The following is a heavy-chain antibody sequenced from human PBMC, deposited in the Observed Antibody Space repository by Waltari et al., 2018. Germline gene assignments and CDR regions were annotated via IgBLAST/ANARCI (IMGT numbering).Heavy chain of an antibody. Sequence: WVANIKQDGSDRYYVDSVKGRFTISRDNAKNSWYLQMNSLRAEDTAVYYCARDVGNIRSGYAYLIYAYEIWGQGTLVTVSS. V-gene: IGHV3-7*01. CDR2: IKQDGSDR. J-gene: IGHJ3*02. CDR3: ARDVGNIRSGYAYLIYAYEI. D-gene: IGHD5-12*01.